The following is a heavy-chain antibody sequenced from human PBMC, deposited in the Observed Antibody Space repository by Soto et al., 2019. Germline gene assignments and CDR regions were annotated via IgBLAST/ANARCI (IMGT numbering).Heavy chain of an antibody. D-gene: IGHD4-17*01. CDR3: ARNLEGSYGDYGSDY. CDR1: GYTFTGYY. Sequence: ASVKVSCKASGYTFTGYYMHWVRQAPGQGLEWMGWINPNSGGTNYAQKFQGRVTMTRDTSISTAYMELSRLRSDDTAVYCCARNLEGSYGDYGSDYWGQGTLVTVSS. J-gene: IGHJ4*02. V-gene: IGHV1-2*02. CDR2: INPNSGGT.